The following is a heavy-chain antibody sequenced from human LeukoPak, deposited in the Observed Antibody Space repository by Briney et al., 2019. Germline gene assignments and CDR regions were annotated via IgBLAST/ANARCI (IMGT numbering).Heavy chain of an antibody. V-gene: IGHV1-3*01. CDR1: GYTVTNYV. CDR3: ARDDCGDTCYPGGY. CDR2: INAGNGGT. D-gene: IGHD2-21*01. J-gene: IGHJ4*02. Sequence: ASVKVSCKAFGYTVTNYVVHWVRQAPGQRREWMGWINAGNGGTKYSQNFQGRVTITRDTSASTAYMELSSLTSEDTALYYCARDDCGDTCYPGGYWGQGTLVTVSS.